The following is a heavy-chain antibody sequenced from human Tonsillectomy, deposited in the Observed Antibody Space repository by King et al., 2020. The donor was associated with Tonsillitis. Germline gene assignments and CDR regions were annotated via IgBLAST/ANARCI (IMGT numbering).Heavy chain of an antibody. CDR3: ARGAAAAGTFAMDV. Sequence: QLVQSGGGLVKPGGSLRLSCAASGITFSTYSMNWVRQAPGKGLEWVSSISSSSQYIYYADSVKGRFTISRDNAKNSLFLQMNSLRVEDTAVYYCARGAAAAGTFAMDVWGQGTTATVSS. V-gene: IGHV3-21*01. D-gene: IGHD6-13*01. CDR2: ISSSSQYI. J-gene: IGHJ6*02. CDR1: GITFSTYS.